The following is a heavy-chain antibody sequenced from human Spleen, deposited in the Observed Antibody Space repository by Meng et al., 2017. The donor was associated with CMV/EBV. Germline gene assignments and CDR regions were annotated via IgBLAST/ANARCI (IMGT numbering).Heavy chain of an antibody. J-gene: IGHJ4*02. Sequence: GGSLRLSCAASGLTVSSYSMTWVRQAPQKGLEWVSVIHSGGTTYYADSVKGRFTISRDNSKNTLYPQMNSLRAEDTAVYFCARDHPTIAGPYWGQGTLVTVSS. D-gene: IGHD6-13*01. V-gene: IGHV3-66*02. CDR1: GLTVSSYS. CDR2: IHSGGTT. CDR3: ARDHPTIAGPY.